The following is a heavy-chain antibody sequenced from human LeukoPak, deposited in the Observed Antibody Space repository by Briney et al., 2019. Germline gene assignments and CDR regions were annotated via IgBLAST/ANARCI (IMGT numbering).Heavy chain of an antibody. D-gene: IGHD2-15*01. Sequence: SETLSLTCAVYGGSFSGYYWSWIRQPPGKGLEWIGEINHSGSTNYNPSLKSRVTISVDTSKNQFSLKLSSVTAADTAVYYCARVAYCSGGSCYWGYYYYYMDVWGKGTTVTVSS. J-gene: IGHJ6*03. V-gene: IGHV4-34*01. CDR2: INHSGST. CDR1: GGSFSGYY. CDR3: ARVAYCSGGSCYWGYYYYYMDV.